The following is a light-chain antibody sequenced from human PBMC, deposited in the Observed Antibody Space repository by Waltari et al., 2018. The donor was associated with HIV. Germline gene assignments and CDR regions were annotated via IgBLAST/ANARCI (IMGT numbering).Light chain of an antibody. CDR2: LVS. Sequence: DIAMIPSPDSLSFSPGQPASISCRFRQSLLHQHGLNYLDWYVQRPGQAPELLIYLVSRRASGVPDRIAGSGSGTDFILKISKVEPEDVGVYYCMHGQQTPVFGQGTKVEVK. V-gene: IGKV2-28*01. CDR1: QSLLHQHGLNY. CDR3: MHGQQTPV. J-gene: IGKJ1*01.